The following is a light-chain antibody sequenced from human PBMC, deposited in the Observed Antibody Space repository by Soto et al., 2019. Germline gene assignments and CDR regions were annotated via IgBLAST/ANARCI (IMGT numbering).Light chain of an antibody. J-gene: IGKJ1*01. CDR3: QHYKRWPPR. V-gene: IGKV3-15*01. CDR1: QSVSSY. CDR2: VAS. Sequence: EMVMTQSPATLSVSPGERVTLSCRASQSVSSYLAWYQQKPGQPPRLLIYVASTRAAGIPARFSGSGSGTEYTLTISSRQQFDFAVFYYQHYKRWPPRFGQGTNVEIK.